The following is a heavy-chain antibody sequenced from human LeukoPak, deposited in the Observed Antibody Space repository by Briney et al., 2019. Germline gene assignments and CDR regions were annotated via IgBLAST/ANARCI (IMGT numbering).Heavy chain of an antibody. CDR1: GFTVSSNY. CDR3: ATSRQWLVRYFDY. V-gene: IGHV3-23*01. CDR2: ISGGGGST. D-gene: IGHD6-19*01. Sequence: GGSLRLSCAASGFTVSSNYMSWVRQAPGKGLEWVAAISGGGGSTYYADSVKGRFTISRDNSKNTLYLQMKSLRAEDTAVYYCATSRQWLVRYFDYWGQGTLATVSS. J-gene: IGHJ4*02.